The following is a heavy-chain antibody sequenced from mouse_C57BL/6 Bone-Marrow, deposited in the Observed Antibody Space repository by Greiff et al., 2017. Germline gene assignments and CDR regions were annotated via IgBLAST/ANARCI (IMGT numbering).Heavy chain of an antibody. J-gene: IGHJ3*01. CDR2: IYPGNSDT. Sequence: DVKLQESGTVLARPGASVKMSCKTSGYTFTSYWMHWVKQRPGQGLEWIGAIYPGNSDTSYNQKFKGKAKLTAVTSASTAYMALISLTNEDSAVYYCTKDYYVSSPAWFAYWGQGTLVTVSA. CDR1: GYTFTSYW. V-gene: IGHV1-5*01. D-gene: IGHD1-1*01. CDR3: TKDYYVSSPAWFAY.